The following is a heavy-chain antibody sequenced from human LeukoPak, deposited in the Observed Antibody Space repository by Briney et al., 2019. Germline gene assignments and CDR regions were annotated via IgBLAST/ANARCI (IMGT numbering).Heavy chain of an antibody. CDR2: IYSGGGA. CDR3: ARVFPPNWFDP. J-gene: IGHJ5*02. V-gene: IGHV3-66*01. Sequence: GGSLRLSYAASGFTVTSNYMSWVRQAPGKGLEWVSIIYSGGGAYYADSVKGRFTISRDNSRNTLFLQMNSLRAEDTAMYYCARVFPPNWFDPWGQGTLATVSS. D-gene: IGHD3-10*02. CDR1: GFTVTSNY.